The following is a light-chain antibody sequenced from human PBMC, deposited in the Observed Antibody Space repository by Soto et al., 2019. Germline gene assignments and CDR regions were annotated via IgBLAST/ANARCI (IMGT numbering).Light chain of an antibody. CDR2: EVS. Sequence: QSVLTQPPSASGSPGQSVTISCTGTSSDVGGYNYVSWYQQHPGKAPKLIIYEVSKRPSGVPDRFSGSKSGNTASLTVSGLQAEDEADYYCSSYAGSNNYVVGTGTKLTVL. CDR1: SSDVGGYNY. V-gene: IGLV2-8*01. J-gene: IGLJ1*01. CDR3: SSYAGSNNYV.